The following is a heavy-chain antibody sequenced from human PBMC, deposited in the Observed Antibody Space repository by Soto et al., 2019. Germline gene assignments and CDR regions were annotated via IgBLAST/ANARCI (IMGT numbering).Heavy chain of an antibody. V-gene: IGHV4-30-2*01. CDR2: IYHSGST. Sequence: SETLSLTCAVSGGSISSGGYSWSWIRQPPGKGLEWIGYIYHSGSTHYNPSLKSRVTISVDRSKNQFSLKLSSVTAADTAVYYCARDRFYYGMDVWGQGTTVTVSS. J-gene: IGHJ6*02. CDR1: GGSISSGGYS. CDR3: ARDRFYYGMDV.